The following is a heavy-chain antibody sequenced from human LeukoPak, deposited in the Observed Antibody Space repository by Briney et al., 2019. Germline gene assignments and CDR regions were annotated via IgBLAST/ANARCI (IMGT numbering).Heavy chain of an antibody. V-gene: IGHV4-61*01. CDR2: IYYSGST. CDR1: GGSVSSGSYY. D-gene: IGHD3-10*01. Sequence: SETLSLTCTVSGGSVSSGSYYWSWIRQPPGKGLEWIGYIYYSGSTNYNPSLKSRVTISVDTSKNQFSLKLSSVTAADTAVYYCARDMVRGEGMDYYYGMDVRGKGTTVTVSS. CDR3: ARDMVRGEGMDYYYGMDV. J-gene: IGHJ6*04.